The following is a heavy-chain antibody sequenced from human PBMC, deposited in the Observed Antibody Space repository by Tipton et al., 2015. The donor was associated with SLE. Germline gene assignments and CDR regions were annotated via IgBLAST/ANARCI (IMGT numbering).Heavy chain of an antibody. J-gene: IGHJ5*02. D-gene: IGHD3-3*01. V-gene: IGHV4-39*02. Sequence: TLSLTCTVSGGSISGSSFYWGWIRQPPGKGLEWIGIIYYSGTPSYKASLESRVTISVDTSKNQFSLGLGSVTAADTGVYYCAKVTVFGVAILGYNGLDPWGQGILVTVAS. CDR1: GGSISGSSFY. CDR3: AKVTVFGVAILGYNGLDP. CDR2: IYYSGTP.